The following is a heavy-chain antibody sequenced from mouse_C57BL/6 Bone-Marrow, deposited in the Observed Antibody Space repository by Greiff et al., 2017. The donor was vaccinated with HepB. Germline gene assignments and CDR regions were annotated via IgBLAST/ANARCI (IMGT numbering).Heavy chain of an antibody. CDR2: IDPENGDT. Sequence: EVKLQQSGAELVRPGASVKLSCTASGFNIKDDYMHWVKQRPEQGLEWIGWIDPENGDTDYASKFQGKATITADTSSNTAYLQLSSLTSEDTAVYYCTTLFFSSPYYFDYWGQGTTLTVSS. D-gene: IGHD1-3*01. J-gene: IGHJ2*01. CDR3: TTLFFSSPYYFDY. V-gene: IGHV14-4*01. CDR1: GFNIKDDY.